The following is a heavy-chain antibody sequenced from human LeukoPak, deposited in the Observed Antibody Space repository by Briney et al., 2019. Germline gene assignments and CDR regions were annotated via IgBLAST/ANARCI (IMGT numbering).Heavy chain of an antibody. Sequence: SETLSLTRVVSGDSISSTTYFWGWIRQPPGKGLEYIGTMHYSGGSDYNPSLKSRVTISVDTSKNHFSLKLTSVTAADTAVYYCASSGTYMIVAGTFDIWGQGTMVTVSS. CDR3: ASSGTYMIVAGTFDI. V-gene: IGHV4-39*01. CDR2: MHYSGGS. D-gene: IGHD3-22*01. CDR1: GDSISSTTYF. J-gene: IGHJ3*02.